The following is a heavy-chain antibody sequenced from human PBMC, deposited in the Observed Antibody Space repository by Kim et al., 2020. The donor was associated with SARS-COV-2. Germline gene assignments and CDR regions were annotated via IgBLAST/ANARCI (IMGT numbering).Heavy chain of an antibody. D-gene: IGHD6-13*01. J-gene: IGHJ4*02. V-gene: IGHV3-64D*09. Sequence: SVKGRFTISRDNSKNTLYLQMSSLRAEDTAVYYCVKERYSSSWYGGNDYWGQGTLVTVSS. CDR3: VKERYSSSWYGGNDY.